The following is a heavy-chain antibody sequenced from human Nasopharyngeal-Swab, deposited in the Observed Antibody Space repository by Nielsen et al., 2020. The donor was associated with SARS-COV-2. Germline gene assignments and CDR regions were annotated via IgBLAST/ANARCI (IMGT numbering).Heavy chain of an antibody. Sequence: GEVPETLRATAGYQFHDQWNAWGRQGPGKGMECKGTISPGDSDTRYSPSFEGRVTISVDQSITTAYLHWTSLKASDTAKYYCAIGAAVGTLFHGMDVWGQGTMVTVSS. V-gene: IGHV5-51*01. J-gene: IGHJ6*02. CDR2: ISPGDSDT. CDR1: GYQFHDQW. D-gene: IGHD1-26*01. CDR3: AIGAAVGTLFHGMDV.